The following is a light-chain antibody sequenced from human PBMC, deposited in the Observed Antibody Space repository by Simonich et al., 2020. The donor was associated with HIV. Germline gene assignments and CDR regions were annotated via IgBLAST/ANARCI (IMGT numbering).Light chain of an antibody. CDR3: QQYNKWPT. Sequence: EIVMTQSPVTLSVSPGERATLSCRASQSVSSNLVWYQQKAGQAPRLLIHGASTRDTGIPGRFSGSGSGTEFTLTISSMQSEDFAVYYCQQYNKWPTFGGGTKVEIK. CDR2: GAS. CDR1: QSVSSN. V-gene: IGKV3-15*01. J-gene: IGKJ4*01.